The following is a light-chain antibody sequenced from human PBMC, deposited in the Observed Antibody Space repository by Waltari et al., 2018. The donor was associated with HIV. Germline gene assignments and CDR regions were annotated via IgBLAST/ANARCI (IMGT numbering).Light chain of an antibody. CDR2: EVT. V-gene: IGLV2-18*02. Sequence: QSALTQPPSVSGSPGQSVPISCTGTSSDVGSYNLVPWYQQSPGTAPKLMVYEVTYRPSGVPERFSGSKSGNTASLTISGLQAEDEADYYCSSFTSSSTVVFGGGTKLTVL. J-gene: IGLJ3*02. CDR3: SSFTSSSTVV. CDR1: SSDVGSYNL.